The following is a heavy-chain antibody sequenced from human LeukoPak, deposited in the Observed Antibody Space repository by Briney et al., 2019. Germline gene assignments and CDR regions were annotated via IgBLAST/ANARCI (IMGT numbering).Heavy chain of an antibody. D-gene: IGHD3-22*01. CDR1: GFTFSSYA. J-gene: IGHJ4*02. V-gene: IGHV3-30-3*01. Sequence: PGRSLRLSCAASGFTFSSYAMHWVRQAPGKGLEWVAVISYDGSNKYYADSVKGRFTISRDNSKNTLYLQMNSLRAEDTAVYYCARAIEGYYDSSGYYFDYWGQGTLVTVSS. CDR2: ISYDGSNK. CDR3: ARAIEGYYDSSGYYFDY.